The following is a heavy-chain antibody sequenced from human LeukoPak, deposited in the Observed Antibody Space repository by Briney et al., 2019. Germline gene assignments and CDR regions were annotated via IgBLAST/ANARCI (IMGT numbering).Heavy chain of an antibody. CDR2: INLNSGGT. J-gene: IGHJ4*02. CDR1: GYTFTGYY. D-gene: IGHD4-11*01. CDR3: ARWVGSKYYFDY. Sequence: ASVKVSCKASGYTFTGYYMHWVRQAPGQGLEWMGWINLNSGGTNYAQKFQGRVTMTRDTSISTAYMELSRLRSDDTAVYYCARWVGSKYYFDYWGQGTLVTVSS. V-gene: IGHV1-2*02.